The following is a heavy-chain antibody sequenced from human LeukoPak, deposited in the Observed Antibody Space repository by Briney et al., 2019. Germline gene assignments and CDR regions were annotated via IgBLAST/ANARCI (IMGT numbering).Heavy chain of an antibody. D-gene: IGHD6-19*01. CDR2: ISGSGGST. CDR3: AKARIAVAATGVFDY. V-gene: IGHV3-23*01. CDR1: GLTFSSYA. J-gene: IGHJ4*02. Sequence: GGSLRLSCAASGLTFSSYAMSWVRQAPGKGLEWVSAISGSGGSTYYADSVKGRFTISRDNSKNTLYLQMNSLRAEDTAVYYCAKARIAVAATGVFDYWGQGTLVTVSS.